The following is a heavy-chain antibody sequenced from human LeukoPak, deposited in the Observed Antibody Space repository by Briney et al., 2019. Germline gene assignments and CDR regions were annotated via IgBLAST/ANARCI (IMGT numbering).Heavy chain of an antibody. J-gene: IGHJ6*03. Sequence: GGSLRLACEVSGFTSSDYTMTWVRQAPGKGLEWVSYISTSSSTIYYADSVKGRFTISRDNTKNSLYLQMNSLRAEDTAVYYCARIPSGYTLGYGYYYYYMDVWGKGATVTVSS. CDR2: ISTSSSTI. CDR1: GFTSSDYT. D-gene: IGHD5-18*01. V-gene: IGHV3-48*04. CDR3: ARIPSGYTLGYGYYYYYMDV.